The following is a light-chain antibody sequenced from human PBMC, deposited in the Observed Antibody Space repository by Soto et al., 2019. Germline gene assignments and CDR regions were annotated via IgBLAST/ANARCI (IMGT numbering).Light chain of an antibody. Sequence: QSVLTQPASVSGSPGQSITISCTGTSSDVGSYNLVSWYQQPPGKAPKLMIYEGSKRPSGISNRFSGSKSGNTASLTISGLQAEDEADYYCCSYAGSSTSLDVFGTGTKLTVL. J-gene: IGLJ1*01. CDR2: EGS. CDR1: SSDVGSYNL. CDR3: CSYAGSSTSLDV. V-gene: IGLV2-23*01.